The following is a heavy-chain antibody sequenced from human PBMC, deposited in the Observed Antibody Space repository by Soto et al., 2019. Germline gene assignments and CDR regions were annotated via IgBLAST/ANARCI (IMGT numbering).Heavy chain of an antibody. CDR3: ARLIAAAGTASVWFDP. Sequence: GESLKISCKGSGNIFTSYSISRVRQMPGKRLELMGRIDRIXSYTEYSPSFQCHVTISADKSISTAYLQWSSLKASDTAMYYCARLIAAAGTASVWFDPWGQGTLVTVS. CDR1: GNIFTSYS. D-gene: IGHD6-13*01. CDR2: IDRIXSYT. V-gene: IGHV5-10-1*01. J-gene: IGHJ5*02.